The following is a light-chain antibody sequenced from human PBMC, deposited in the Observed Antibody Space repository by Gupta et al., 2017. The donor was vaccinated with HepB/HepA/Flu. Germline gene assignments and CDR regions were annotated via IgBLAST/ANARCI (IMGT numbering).Light chain of an antibody. CDR1: SSNIGSNT. J-gene: IGLJ1*01. Sequence: HSVLTQPPSASGTPGQRVTIYCSGSSSNIGSNTVNWYLQLPGTAPKLLIYSNNQRPSGVPDRFSASKSGTSASLAISGLQSEDEADYYCAAWDDSLNGYVFGTGTKVTVL. CDR3: AAWDDSLNGYV. CDR2: SNN. V-gene: IGLV1-44*01.